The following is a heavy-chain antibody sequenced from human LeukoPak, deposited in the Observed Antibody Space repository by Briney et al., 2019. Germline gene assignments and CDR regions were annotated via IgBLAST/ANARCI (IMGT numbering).Heavy chain of an antibody. Sequence: PGGSLRLSCAASGFTFSSYWMSWVRQVPGKGLEWVANIKQDGREKYYVDSVKGRFTISRDNAKNSLYLQMNSLRAEDTAVYYCAKDTASRPNWFDPWGQGTLVTVSS. CDR1: GFTFSSYW. J-gene: IGHJ5*02. CDR2: IKQDGREK. D-gene: IGHD5-18*01. V-gene: IGHV3-7*01. CDR3: AKDTASRPNWFDP.